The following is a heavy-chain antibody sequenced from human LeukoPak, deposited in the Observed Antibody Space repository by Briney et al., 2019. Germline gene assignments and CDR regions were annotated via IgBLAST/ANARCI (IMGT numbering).Heavy chain of an antibody. CDR1: GGTFSSYA. V-gene: IGHV1-69*01. CDR3: ARDRRQQWLLSYSDY. Sequence: SVNVSCKASGGTFSSYAISWVRPAPGQGLEWMGGIIPIFGTANYAQKFQGRVTITADESTSTAYMELSSLRSEDTAVYYCARDRRQQWLLSYSDYWGQGTLVTVSS. D-gene: IGHD6-19*01. CDR2: IIPIFGTA. J-gene: IGHJ4*02.